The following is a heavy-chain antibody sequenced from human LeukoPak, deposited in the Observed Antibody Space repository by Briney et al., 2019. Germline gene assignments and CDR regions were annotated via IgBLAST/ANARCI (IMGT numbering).Heavy chain of an antibody. J-gene: IGHJ6*02. V-gene: IGHV4-34*01. CDR1: GGSFSGYN. CDR2: INHSGST. D-gene: IGHD2/OR15-2a*01. Sequence: SETLSLTCAVYGGSFSGYNWSWIRQPPGKGLEWIGEINHSGSTNYNPSLKSRVTISVDTSKNQFSLKLSSVTAADTAVYYCASANSYYYYYYGMDVWGQGTTVTVSS. CDR3: ASANSYYYYYYGMDV.